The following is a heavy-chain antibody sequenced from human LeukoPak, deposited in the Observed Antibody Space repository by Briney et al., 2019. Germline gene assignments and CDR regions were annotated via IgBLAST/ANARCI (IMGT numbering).Heavy chain of an antibody. CDR2: ISSSSSYI. D-gene: IGHD6-19*01. J-gene: IGHJ6*02. CDR3: SVAGTSDGMDV. Sequence: GGSLRLSCAASGFTFSSYSMNWVRQAPGKGLEWVSSISSSSSYIYYADSVKGRFTISRDNAKNSLYLQMNSLRAEDTAVYYCSVAGTSDGMDVWGQGTTVTVSS. V-gene: IGHV3-21*01. CDR1: GFTFSSYS.